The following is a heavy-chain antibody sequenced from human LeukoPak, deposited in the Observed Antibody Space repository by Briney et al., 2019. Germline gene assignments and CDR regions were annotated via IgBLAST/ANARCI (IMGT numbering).Heavy chain of an antibody. D-gene: IGHD3-22*01. V-gene: IGHV3-30-3*01. CDR1: GFTFSSYA. Sequence: GGSLRLSCAASGFTFSSYAMHWVRQAPGKGLEWVAVISYDGSNKYYADSVKGRFTISRDNSKNTLYLQMNSLRAEDTAVYYCARHDYFDSSGLGAFDIWGQGTMVTVSS. J-gene: IGHJ3*02. CDR3: ARHDYFDSSGLGAFDI. CDR2: ISYDGSNK.